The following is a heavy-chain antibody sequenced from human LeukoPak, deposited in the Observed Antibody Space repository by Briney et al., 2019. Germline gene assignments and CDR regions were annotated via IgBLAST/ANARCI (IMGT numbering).Heavy chain of an antibody. CDR1: GYTFTTYA. V-gene: IGHV1-18*01. CDR3: ARERERVACSGDSCYSYNAMDV. D-gene: IGHD2-15*01. Sequence: GASVKVSCKASGYTFTTYAITWVRQAAGQGLEWMGWITAYNGHTNYAQNLQGRVTMTTDTSTNTVYMELRSLRPDDTAVYYCARERERVACSGDSCYSYNAMDVWGRGTTVTVSS. J-gene: IGHJ6*02. CDR2: ITAYNGHT.